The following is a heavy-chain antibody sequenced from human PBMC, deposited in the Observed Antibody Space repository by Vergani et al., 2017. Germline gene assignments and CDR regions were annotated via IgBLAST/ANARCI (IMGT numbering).Heavy chain of an antibody. CDR3: IVVVTAIDADY. V-gene: IGHV3-21*01. CDR1: GFTFSSYS. J-gene: IGHJ4*02. D-gene: IGHD2-21*02. Sequence: EVQLVESGGGLVKPGGSLRLSCAASGFTFSSYSMNWVRQAPGKGLEWVSSISSSSSYIYYADSVKGRFTISRDNAKNSLYLQMNSLRAEDTAVYYCIVVVTAIDADYWGQGTLVTVSS. CDR2: ISSSSSYI.